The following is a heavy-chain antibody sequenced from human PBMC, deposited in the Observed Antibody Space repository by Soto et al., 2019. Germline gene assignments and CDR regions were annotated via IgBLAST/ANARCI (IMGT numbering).Heavy chain of an antibody. CDR3: ARDMSRYDSWSGYVSTTNWFDP. V-gene: IGHV4-31*03. Sequence: QVQLQESGPGLVEPSQTLSLTCIVSGDSMSSGGYYWSWIRQHPGKGLEWIGYTFYSGSAFYNPSLKGRVTISVETSKTRFSLRLNSVTAADTAVYFCARDMSRYDSWSGYVSTTNWFDPWGQGALVTVSS. CDR2: TFYSGSA. J-gene: IGHJ5*02. CDR1: GDSMSSGGYY. D-gene: IGHD3-3*01.